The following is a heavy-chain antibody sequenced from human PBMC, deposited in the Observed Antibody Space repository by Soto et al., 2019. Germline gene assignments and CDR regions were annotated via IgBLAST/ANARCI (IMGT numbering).Heavy chain of an antibody. CDR1: GGTFSSYT. CDR3: ARDPGSTFNFDY. D-gene: IGHD3-10*01. J-gene: IGHJ4*02. CDR2: IIPILGIA. Sequence: GASVKVSCKASGGTFSSYTISWVRQAPGQGLEWMGRIIPILGIANYAQKFQGRVTITADISTSAAYMELSSLRSEDTAVYYCARDPGSTFNFDYWGQGTLVTVSS. V-gene: IGHV1-69*02.